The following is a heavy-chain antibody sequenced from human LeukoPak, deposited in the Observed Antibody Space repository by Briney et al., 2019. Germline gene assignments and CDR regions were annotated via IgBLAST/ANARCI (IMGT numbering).Heavy chain of an antibody. D-gene: IGHD3-3*01. V-gene: IGHV3-11*01. CDR1: GFTFSDYY. Sequence: GGSLRLPCAASGFTFSDYYMSWIRQAPGKGLEWVSYISSSGSTIYYADSVKGRFTISRDNAKNSLYLQMNSLRAEDTAVYYCARGGTLRFLEWLFEDCWGQGTLVTVSS. CDR3: ARGGTLRFLEWLFEDC. CDR2: ISSSGSTI. J-gene: IGHJ4*02.